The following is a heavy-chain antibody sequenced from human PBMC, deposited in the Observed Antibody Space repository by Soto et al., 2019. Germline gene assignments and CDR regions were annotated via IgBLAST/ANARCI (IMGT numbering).Heavy chain of an antibody. CDR2: ISHNVSIQ. J-gene: IGHJ4*02. Sequence: PGGSLRLSCAASGLTSSNYAMHWVRQAPGKGLEWVTMISHNVSIQFYADSVKGRFTISRDNSKDTLYLQMNRLTPEDTAVYYCVGGSLLHWGQRTPVTVSS. CDR1: GLTSSNYA. CDR3: VGGSLLH. V-gene: IGHV3-30*04.